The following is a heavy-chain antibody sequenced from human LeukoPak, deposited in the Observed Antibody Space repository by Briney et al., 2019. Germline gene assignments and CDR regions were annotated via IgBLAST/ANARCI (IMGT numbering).Heavy chain of an antibody. V-gene: IGHV4-59*08. CDR2: IYYSGST. J-gene: IGHJ4*02. Sequence: PSETLSLTCTVSGGSISSYYWSWIRQPPGKGLEWIVNIYYSGSTNYNPSLKSRVTIPVDTSKNQFSLKLSSVTAADTAVYYCARVAGDCGGDCYSNYFDYWGQGTLVTVSS. CDR3: ARVAGDCGGDCYSNYFDY. D-gene: IGHD2-21*02. CDR1: GGSISSYY.